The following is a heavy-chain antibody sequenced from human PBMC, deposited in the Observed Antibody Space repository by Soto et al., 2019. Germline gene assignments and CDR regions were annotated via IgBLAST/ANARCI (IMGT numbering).Heavy chain of an antibody. V-gene: IGHV3-23*01. D-gene: IGHD1-20*01. CDR3: AKAISGYNAPLDH. J-gene: IGHJ4*02. Sequence: GGSLRLSCAASGLPFSNFGVHWVRPAPGKGLEWVSVITGSGDSTYYADSVKGRFTISRDNSKNTLYVQMNSLRAEDTTVYYCAKAISGYNAPLDHWGQGTRVTVS. CDR1: GLPFSNFG. CDR2: ITGSGDST.